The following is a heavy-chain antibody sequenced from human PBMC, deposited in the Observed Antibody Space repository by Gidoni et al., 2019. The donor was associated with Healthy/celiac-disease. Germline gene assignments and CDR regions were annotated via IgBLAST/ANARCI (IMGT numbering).Heavy chain of an antibody. Sequence: QVQLQESGPGLVKPSETLSLTCTVSGYSIRSGYYWGWIRPPPGKGLEWIGSIYHSGSTYYNPSLKSRVTISVDTSKNQFSLKLSSVTAADTAVYYCARSSTGVRGDFDYWGQGTLVTVSS. D-gene: IGHD7-27*01. CDR3: ARSSTGVRGDFDY. CDR2: IYHSGST. J-gene: IGHJ4*02. V-gene: IGHV4-38-2*02. CDR1: GYSIRSGYY.